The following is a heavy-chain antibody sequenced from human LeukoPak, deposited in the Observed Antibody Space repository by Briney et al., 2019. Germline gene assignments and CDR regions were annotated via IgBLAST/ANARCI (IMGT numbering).Heavy chain of an antibody. J-gene: IGHJ3*01. V-gene: IGHV3-21*01. CDR1: GFTFSGYS. D-gene: IGHD2-2*01. CDR3: AKFLGYCSSTSCYDAFDV. CDR2: ITSSSSYI. Sequence: GGSLRLSCAASGFTFSGYSMNWVRQAPGKGLEWVSSITSSSSYIYYSDSVKGRFTISRDNAKNSMYLQMNSLRAEDTAVYYCAKFLGYCSSTSCYDAFDVWGQGTMVTVSS.